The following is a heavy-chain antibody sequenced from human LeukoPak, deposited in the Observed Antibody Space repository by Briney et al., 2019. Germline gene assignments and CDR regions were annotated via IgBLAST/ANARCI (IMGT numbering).Heavy chain of an antibody. CDR1: GFTFSSYG. CDR2: IKQDGSEK. J-gene: IGHJ3*02. Sequence: GGSLRLSCAASGFTFSSYGMHWVRQAPGKGLEWVANIKQDGSEKYYVDSVKGRFTISRDNAKNSLYLQMNSLRAEDTAVYYCARDPDAFDIWGQGTMVTVSS. CDR3: ARDPDAFDI. V-gene: IGHV3-7*01.